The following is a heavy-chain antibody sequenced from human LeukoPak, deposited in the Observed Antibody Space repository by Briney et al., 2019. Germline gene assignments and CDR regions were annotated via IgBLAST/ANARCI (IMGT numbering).Heavy chain of an antibody. D-gene: IGHD2-15*01. Sequence: GGSLRLSCAASGFTFSSYWMHWVRHAPGKGLVWVSRINSDGSSTSYADSVKGRFTISRDNAKNTLYLQMNSLRAEDTAVYYCASGASCSGGSCYSLPLDYWGQGTLVTVSS. CDR2: INSDGSST. CDR1: GFTFSSYW. V-gene: IGHV3-74*01. CDR3: ASGASCSGGSCYSLPLDY. J-gene: IGHJ4*02.